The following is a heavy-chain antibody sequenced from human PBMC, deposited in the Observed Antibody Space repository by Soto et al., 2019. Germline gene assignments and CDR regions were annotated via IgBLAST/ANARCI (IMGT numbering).Heavy chain of an antibody. CDR1: GYSISNTNW. CDR2: IYYSGNT. Sequence: QVQLQESGPGLVKPSDTLSLTCAVSGYSISNTNWWGWIRQPPGKGLEWIGYIYYSGNTYYNPSHKSRVTMSVDTSKNQFSLKLSSVPAVDTAVYYCARLGDSSGNHAYWFDPWGQGTLVTVSS. D-gene: IGHD3-10*01. CDR3: ARLGDSSGNHAYWFDP. V-gene: IGHV4-28*01. J-gene: IGHJ5*02.